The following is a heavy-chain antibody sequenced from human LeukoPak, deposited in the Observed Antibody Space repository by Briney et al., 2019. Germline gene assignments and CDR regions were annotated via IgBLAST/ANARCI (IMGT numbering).Heavy chain of an antibody. J-gene: IGHJ4*02. D-gene: IGHD2-2*01. V-gene: IGHV5-51*01. CDR2: MYPGDSDA. CDR1: GSSFTNYW. CDR3: ARHHYATDY. Sequence: GASLQISCRGSGSSFTNYWIGWVRQLPGKGLEWMGIMYPGDSDARYSPSFQGQVTFSADKSINTAYLQWSSLKASDTAMYYCARHHYATDYWGQGTLVTVSS.